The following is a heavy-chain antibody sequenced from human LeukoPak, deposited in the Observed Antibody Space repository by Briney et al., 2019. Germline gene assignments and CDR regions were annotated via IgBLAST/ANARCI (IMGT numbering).Heavy chain of an antibody. Sequence: GSLRLSCAASGFTFSSYWMHWVRQAPGKGLVWVSRINSDGSSTSYADSVKGRFTISRDNAKNALYLQMNSLRAEDTAVYYCVRTGIAAAGNPDYYYYYGMDVWGQGTTVTVSS. D-gene: IGHD6-13*01. CDR1: GFTFSSYW. CDR3: VRTGIAAAGNPDYYYYYGMDV. V-gene: IGHV3-74*01. J-gene: IGHJ6*02. CDR2: INSDGSST.